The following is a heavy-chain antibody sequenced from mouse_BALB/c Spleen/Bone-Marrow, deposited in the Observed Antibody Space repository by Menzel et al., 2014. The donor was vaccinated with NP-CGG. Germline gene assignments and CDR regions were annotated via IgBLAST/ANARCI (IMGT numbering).Heavy chain of an antibody. CDR3: TRWNYYGSSYDY. CDR2: IYPGNSDT. J-gene: IGHJ2*01. V-gene: IGHV1-5*01. Sequence: VQLQQSGAELARPGASVKLSCKASGYTFTSYWMQWVKQRPGQGLEWIGAIYPGNSDTSYNQKFKGKAKLTAITSTSTAYMELSSLTNEDSAVYYCTRWNYYGSSYDYWGQGTTLTVSS. CDR1: GYTFTSYW. D-gene: IGHD1-1*01.